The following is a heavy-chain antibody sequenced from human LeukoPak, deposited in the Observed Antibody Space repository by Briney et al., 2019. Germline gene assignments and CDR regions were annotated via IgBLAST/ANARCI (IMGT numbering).Heavy chain of an antibody. CDR1: GFTFGNFA. Sequence: GGSLRLSCVASGFTFGNFAMSWVRQAPGKGLDWVSAISISGGSTYYAGSVKGRFTISRDNSKNTLFLQMNSLRAEDTAVYYCAKDPRKSTMVRGVILFDPWGQGTLVTVSS. V-gene: IGHV3-23*01. J-gene: IGHJ5*02. CDR2: ISISGGST. CDR3: AKDPRKSTMVRGVILFDP. D-gene: IGHD3-10*01.